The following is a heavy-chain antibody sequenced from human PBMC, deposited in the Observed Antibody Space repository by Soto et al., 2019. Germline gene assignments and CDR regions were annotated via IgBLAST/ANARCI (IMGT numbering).Heavy chain of an antibody. V-gene: IGHV1-69*01. CDR1: GGIFSTYA. J-gene: IGHJ4*02. Sequence: QVQLVQSGAEVKKPGSSVKVSCKASGGIFSTYASSWLRQAPGQGLEWMGGIIPLFGTPNYAQRFQGRVNITADESTSTAYMGLSRLRSEDTAVYYCARDRDDYGSGNYYNRIDFWGQGTLVTVSS. CDR3: ARDRDDYGSGNYYNRIDF. CDR2: IIPLFGTP. D-gene: IGHD3-10*01.